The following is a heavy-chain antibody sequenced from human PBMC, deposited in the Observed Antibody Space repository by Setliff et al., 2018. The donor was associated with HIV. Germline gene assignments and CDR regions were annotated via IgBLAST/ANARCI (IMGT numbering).Heavy chain of an antibody. J-gene: IGHJ4*02. V-gene: IGHV4-39*01. D-gene: IGHD3-10*01. Sequence: PSETLSLTCIVSGGYYSISSSTFYWVWIRQPPGKGLEWIGNIHYGGFFWYSPSLKSRVTISVDTSKNQFSLKLSSVTAADTAVYYCARPALGIGGGSRFDNWGQGTRVTVSS. CDR2: IHYGGFF. CDR1: GGYYSISSSTFY. CDR3: ARPALGIGGGSRFDN.